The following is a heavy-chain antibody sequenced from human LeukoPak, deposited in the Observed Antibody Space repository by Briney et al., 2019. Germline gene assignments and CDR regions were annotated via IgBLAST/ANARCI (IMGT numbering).Heavy chain of an antibody. V-gene: IGHV3-23*01. CDR3: AKSGADYGSWFLFPFDY. CDR2: ISGNGGRT. D-gene: IGHD6-13*01. J-gene: IGHJ4*02. CDR1: GFTFSNYA. Sequence: GGSLRLSCAASGFTFSNYAMSWVRQAPGKGLDWVAGISGNGGRTYYADSVQGRFTISRDNSRNTLYLQMTSLRAEDTAVYYCAKSGADYGSWFLFPFDYWGQGTLVTVSS.